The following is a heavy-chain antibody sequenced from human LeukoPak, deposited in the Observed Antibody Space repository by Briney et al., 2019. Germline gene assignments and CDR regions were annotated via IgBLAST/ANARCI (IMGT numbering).Heavy chain of an antibody. CDR3: AGPSGGYDSSGYAFDI. CDR2: IYYSGST. CDR1: GGSISSYY. Sequence: SETLSLTCTVSGGSISSYYWSWIRQPPGKGLEWIGYIYYSGSTNYNPSLKSRVTISVDTSKNQFSLKLSSVTAADTAVYYCAGPSGGYDSSGYAFDIWGQGTMVTVSS. V-gene: IGHV4-59*01. D-gene: IGHD3-22*01. J-gene: IGHJ3*02.